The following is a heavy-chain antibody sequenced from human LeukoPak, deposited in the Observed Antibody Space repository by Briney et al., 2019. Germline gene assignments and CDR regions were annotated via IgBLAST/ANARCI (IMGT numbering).Heavy chain of an antibody. CDR2: INPNSGGT. CDR3: ARGATGYSYGY. D-gene: IGHD5-18*01. V-gene: IGHV1-2*02. J-gene: IGHJ4*02. Sequence: ASVKVSCKASGYTFTSYAMNWVRQAPGQGLEWMGWINPNSGGTNYAQKFQGRVTMTRDTSISTAYMELSRLRSDDTAVYYCARGATGYSYGYWGQGTLVTVSS. CDR1: GYTFTSYA.